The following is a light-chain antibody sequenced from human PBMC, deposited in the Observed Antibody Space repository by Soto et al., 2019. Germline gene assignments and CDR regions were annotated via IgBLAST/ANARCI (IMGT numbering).Light chain of an antibody. CDR2: EVS. Sequence: QSALTQPASVSGSPGPSITISCTGTSSDVGSYNLVSWYQQHPGKAPKLMIYEVSKRPSGVSNRFSGSKSGNTASLTISGLQAEDEADYYCCSYAAILYVFGTGTKLTVL. V-gene: IGLV2-23*02. J-gene: IGLJ1*01. CDR1: SSDVGSYNL. CDR3: CSYAAILYV.